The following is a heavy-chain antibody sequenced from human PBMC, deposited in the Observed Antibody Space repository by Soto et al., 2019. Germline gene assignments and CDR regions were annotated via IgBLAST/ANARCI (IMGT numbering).Heavy chain of an antibody. CDR3: SKGDYGGNSPYWYFDL. D-gene: IGHD4-17*01. Sequence: EVQLLESGGGLVQPGGSLRLSCAVSGVTFSKYAMSSVRQAPGKGPEWVSAISGSGGLTYYPDSVKGRFTISRDNSKNTLFLQMNRLKAEDTATYYCSKGDYGGNSPYWYFDLWGSGTLVTVSS. V-gene: IGHV3-23*01. J-gene: IGHJ2*01. CDR2: ISGSGGLT. CDR1: GVTFSKYA.